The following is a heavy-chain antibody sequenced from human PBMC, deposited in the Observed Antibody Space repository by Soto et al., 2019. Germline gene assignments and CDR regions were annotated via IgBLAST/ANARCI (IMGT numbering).Heavy chain of an antibody. CDR3: TSSYCNNFRCQVG. CDR2: IKSKSDGGKT. CDR1: GFFFSNAY. V-gene: IGHV3-15*01. D-gene: IGHD2-8*01. Sequence: EVQLVESGGGWVKPGGSVRLSCVASGFFFSNAYMSWVRRPPGKGRGGVGRIKSKSDGGKTDYAAPVKGRFTISRDDSKNTLYLQMNNLKTEDTAMYYCTSSYCNNFRCQVGWGQGTLVTVSS. J-gene: IGHJ4*02.